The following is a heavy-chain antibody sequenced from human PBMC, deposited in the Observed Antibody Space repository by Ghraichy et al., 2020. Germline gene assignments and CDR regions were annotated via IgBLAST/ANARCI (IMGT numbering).Heavy chain of an antibody. CDR1: GFTFSSYW. V-gene: IGHV3-7*03. CDR2: IKQDGSEK. CDR3: ARGSGYYDKGIDAFDI. J-gene: IGHJ3*02. Sequence: GGSLRLSCAASGFTFSSYWMSWVRQAPGKGLEWVANIKQDGSEKYYVDSVKGRFTISRDNAKNSLYLQMNSLRAEDTAVYYCARGSGYYDKGIDAFDIWGQGTMVTVSS. D-gene: IGHD3-22*01.